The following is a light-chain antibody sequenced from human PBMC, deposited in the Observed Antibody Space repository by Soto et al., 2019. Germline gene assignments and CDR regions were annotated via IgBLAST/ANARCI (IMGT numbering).Light chain of an antibody. Sequence: EIVLTQSPATLSVSPGERAPLSCRASQSVGSSLAWYQQKPGQAPRLLIYDASTRATGVPARFSGSGSGTDFTLTISSLQSEDFAVYYCQQYNNWPLTFGQGTRLEIK. V-gene: IGKV3-15*01. CDR1: QSVGSS. CDR2: DAS. J-gene: IGKJ5*01. CDR3: QQYNNWPLT.